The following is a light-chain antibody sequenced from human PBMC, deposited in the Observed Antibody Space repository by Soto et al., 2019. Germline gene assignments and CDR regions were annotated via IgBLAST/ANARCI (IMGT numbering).Light chain of an antibody. J-gene: IGKJ3*01. CDR2: GAS. Sequence: MVMTQSPATLSVSPGERATLSCRASQGVSTKLAWYQQKPGQAPRLLIYGASTRATGIPARFSGSGSGTDFTLTISSLQSEDFAVYYCQQYNNWPYTFGPGTRVDIK. V-gene: IGKV3D-15*01. CDR1: QGVSTK. CDR3: QQYNNWPYT.